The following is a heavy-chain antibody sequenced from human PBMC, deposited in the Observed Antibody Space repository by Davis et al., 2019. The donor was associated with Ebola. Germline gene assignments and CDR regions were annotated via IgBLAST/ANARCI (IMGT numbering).Heavy chain of an antibody. CDR1: GYTFTGYY. Sequence: ASVKVSCKASGYTFTGYYMHWVRQAPGQGLEWMGWINPNSGGTNYAQKFQGRVTTTRDTSISTAYMELSRLRSEDTAVYYCARSKTIFRVVTSNWFDPWGQGTLVTVSS. D-gene: IGHD3-3*01. CDR3: ARSKTIFRVVTSNWFDP. V-gene: IGHV1-2*02. J-gene: IGHJ5*02. CDR2: INPNSGGT.